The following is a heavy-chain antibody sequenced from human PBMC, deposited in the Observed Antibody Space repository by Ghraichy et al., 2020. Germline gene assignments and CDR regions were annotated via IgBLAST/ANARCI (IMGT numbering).Heavy chain of an antibody. CDR1: GFTFSGYW. CDR2: IKQDGSEK. CDR3: ARDTDSSGYYYFDY. D-gene: IGHD3-22*01. Sequence: GGSLNISCAASGFTFSGYWMSWVRQAPGKGLEWVANIKQDGSEKFYVDSVKGRFTISRDNAKNSLYLQMNSLRAEDTAVYYCARDTDSSGYYYFDYWGQGTLVTVSS. V-gene: IGHV3-7*01. J-gene: IGHJ4*02.